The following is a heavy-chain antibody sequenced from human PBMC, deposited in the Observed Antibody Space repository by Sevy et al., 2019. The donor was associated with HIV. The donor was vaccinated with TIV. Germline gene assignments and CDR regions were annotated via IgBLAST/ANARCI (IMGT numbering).Heavy chain of an antibody. D-gene: IGHD3-22*01. V-gene: IGHV3-30*02. J-gene: IGHJ3*02. CDR1: GFTFSSYG. CDR3: AKDSNYYDSSAPNGFDI. CDR2: IRYDGSNK. Sequence: GSLRLSCAASGFTFSSYGMHWVRQAPGKGLEWVAFIRYDGSNKYYADSVKGRFTISRDNSKNTLYLQMNSLRAEDTAVYYCAKDSNYYDSSAPNGFDIWGQGTMVTVSS.